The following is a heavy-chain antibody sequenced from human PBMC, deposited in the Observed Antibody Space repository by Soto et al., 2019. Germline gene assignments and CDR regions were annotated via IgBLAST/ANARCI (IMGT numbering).Heavy chain of an antibody. D-gene: IGHD2-2*03. CDR2: ISAYNGNT. CDR1: GYTFTSYG. J-gene: IGHJ4*02. V-gene: IGHV1-18*01. Sequence: DSVKVSCKASGYTFTSYGLSWVRHAPGQGLEWTGWISAYNGNTNYAQKLQGRVTMTTDTSTSTAYMELRSLRSDDTAVYYCARVRFFSIFAAIVMDFVYWGQG. CDR3: ARVRFFSIFAAIVMDFVY.